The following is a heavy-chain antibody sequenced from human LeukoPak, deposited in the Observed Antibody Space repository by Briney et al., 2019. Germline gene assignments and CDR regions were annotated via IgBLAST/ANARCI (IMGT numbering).Heavy chain of an antibody. CDR3: ARRATYYDFWSGYPNWFDP. Sequence: ASAKVSCKASGYTFTSYDINWVRQATGQGLEWMGWMNPNSGNTGYAQKFQGRVTITRNTSISTAYMELSSLRSEDTAVYYCARRATYYDFWSGYPNWFDPWGQGTLVTVFS. CDR1: GYTFTSYD. D-gene: IGHD3-3*01. CDR2: MNPNSGNT. V-gene: IGHV1-8*03. J-gene: IGHJ5*02.